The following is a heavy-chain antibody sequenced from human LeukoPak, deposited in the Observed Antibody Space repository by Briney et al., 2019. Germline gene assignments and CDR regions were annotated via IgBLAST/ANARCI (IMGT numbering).Heavy chain of an antibody. Sequence: QPGGSLRLSCAASGFTFSSYWMSWVRQAPGKGPEWVANIKQDGSEKYYVDSVKGRFTISRDNAKNSLYLQMNSLRAEDTAVYYCARDYYYDSSGYYYYYYMDVWGKGTTVTVSS. CDR3: ARDYYYDSSGYYYYYYMDV. J-gene: IGHJ6*03. D-gene: IGHD3-22*01. CDR1: GFTFSSYW. CDR2: IKQDGSEK. V-gene: IGHV3-7*01.